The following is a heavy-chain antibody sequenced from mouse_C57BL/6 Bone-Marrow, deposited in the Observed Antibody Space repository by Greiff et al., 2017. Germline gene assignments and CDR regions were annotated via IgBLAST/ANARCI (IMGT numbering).Heavy chain of an antibody. J-gene: IGHJ2*01. CDR2: IYPGNSDT. CDR3: TRAPFITTVVADD. V-gene: IGHV1-5*01. CDR1: GYTFTSYW. D-gene: IGHD1-1*01. Sequence: EVQLQQSGTVLARPGASVKMSCKTSGYTFTSYWMHWVKQRPGQGLEWIGAIYPGNSDTSYNQKFKGKAKLTAVTSASTAYMELSSLTNEDSAVYYGTRAPFITTVVADDWGKGTTLTVSS.